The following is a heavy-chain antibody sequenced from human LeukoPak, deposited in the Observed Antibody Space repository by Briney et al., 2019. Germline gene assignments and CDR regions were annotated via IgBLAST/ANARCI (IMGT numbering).Heavy chain of an antibody. D-gene: IGHD2-2*01. CDR1: GFTFSSYS. V-gene: IGHV3-21*01. J-gene: IGHJ3*02. CDR3: AREGPGYCSSTSCYGAFDI. CDR2: ISSSSSYI. Sequence: GGSLRLSCAASGFTFSSYSMNWVRQAPGKGLEWVSSISSSSSYIYYADSVKGRFTISRDNAKNSLYLQMNSLRAEDTAVYYCAREGPGYCSSTSCYGAFDIWGQGTMVTVSS.